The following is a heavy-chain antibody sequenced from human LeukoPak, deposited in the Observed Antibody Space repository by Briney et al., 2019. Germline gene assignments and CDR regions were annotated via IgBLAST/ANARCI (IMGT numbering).Heavy chain of an antibody. CDR1: GFTFSSYG. CDR3: ARASHCSGGSCYPAAFDI. Sequence: QSGGSLRLSCAASGFTFSSYGMHWVRQAPGKGLEWVAVIWYDGSNKYYADSVKGRFTISRDNSKNTLYLQMNSLRAEDTAVYYCARASHCSGGSCYPAAFDIWGQGTMVTVSS. J-gene: IGHJ3*02. D-gene: IGHD2-15*01. V-gene: IGHV3-33*01. CDR2: IWYDGSNK.